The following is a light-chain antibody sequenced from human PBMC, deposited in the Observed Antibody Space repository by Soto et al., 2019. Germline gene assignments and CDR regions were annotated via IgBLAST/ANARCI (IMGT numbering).Light chain of an antibody. Sequence: QTVVTQEPSQTVSPGGTVTLTCASSTGAVTSGHHTYWFQQKPVQVPRILIYDTSNKHSWTPARFSGSLLGGQAALTLSGAQPEDEADYYCLLTYRGPWVFGGGTKLTVL. J-gene: IGLJ3*02. CDR2: DTS. CDR1: TGAVTSGHH. CDR3: LLTYRGPWV. V-gene: IGLV7-46*01.